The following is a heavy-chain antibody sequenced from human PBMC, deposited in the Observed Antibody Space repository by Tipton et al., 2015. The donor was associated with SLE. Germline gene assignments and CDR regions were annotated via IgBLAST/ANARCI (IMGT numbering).Heavy chain of an antibody. V-gene: IGHV4-59*01. D-gene: IGHD2-15*01. CDR3: ARAPQGIFDY. CDR2: IYYSGST. CDR1: GGSISSYY. Sequence: LRLSCTVSGGSISSYYWSWIRQPPGKGLEWIGYIYYSGSTNYNPSLKSRVTISVDTSKNQFSLKLSSVTAADTAVYYCARAPQGIFDYWGQVTLLTFSS. J-gene: IGHJ4*02.